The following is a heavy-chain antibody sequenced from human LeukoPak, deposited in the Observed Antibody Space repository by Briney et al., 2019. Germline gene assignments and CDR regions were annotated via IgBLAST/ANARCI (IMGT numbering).Heavy chain of an antibody. CDR2: IRFDGTSE. CDR1: GFTFSNCG. V-gene: IGHV3-30*02. D-gene: IGHD2-2*01. CDR3: AKDEVVPGYYYTDV. Sequence: GGSLRLSCAASGFTFSNCGMHWVRQAPGKGLEWVAFIRFDGTSEFYADSVKGRFTISRDNSKNTLYLQMNSLNAEDTAVYYCAKDEVVPGYYYTDVWGRGTTVTISS. J-gene: IGHJ6*03.